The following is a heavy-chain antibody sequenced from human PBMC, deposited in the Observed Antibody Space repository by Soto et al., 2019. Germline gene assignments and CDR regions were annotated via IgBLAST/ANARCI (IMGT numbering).Heavy chain of an antibody. D-gene: IGHD6-19*01. CDR3: AVSWGALDSSGWYRFDY. CDR2: INPNSGGT. V-gene: IGHV1-2*04. Sequence: ASVKVSCKASGYTFTGYYMHWVRQAPGQGLEWMGWINPNSGGTNYAQKFQGWVTMTRDTSISTAYMELSRLRSDDTAVYYCAVSWGALDSSGWYRFDYWGQGTLVTVSS. CDR1: GYTFTGYY. J-gene: IGHJ4*02.